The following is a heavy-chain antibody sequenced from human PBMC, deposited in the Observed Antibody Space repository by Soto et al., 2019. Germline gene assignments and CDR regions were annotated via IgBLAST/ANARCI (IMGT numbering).Heavy chain of an antibody. D-gene: IGHD1-20*01. J-gene: IGHJ4*02. V-gene: IGHV1-69*13. CDR2: IIPIFGTA. CDR3: AREKYLKGPYKH. Sequence: GASVKVSCKASGGTFSSYAISWVRQAPGQGLEWMGGIIPIFGTANYAQKFQGRVTITADESTSTAYMELSSLRSEDTAVYYCAREKYLKGPYKHWGQGTLVTVSS. CDR1: GGTFSSYA.